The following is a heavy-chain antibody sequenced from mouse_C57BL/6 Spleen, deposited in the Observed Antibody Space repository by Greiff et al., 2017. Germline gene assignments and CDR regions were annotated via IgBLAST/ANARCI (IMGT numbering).Heavy chain of an antibody. V-gene: IGHV1-19*01. D-gene: IGHD4-1*01. CDR2: INPYNGGT. J-gene: IGHJ4*01. CDR1: GYTFTDYY. CDR3: ARFLTGAYYYAMDY. Sequence: VQLQQSGPVLVKPGASVKMSCKASGYTFTDYYMNWVKQSHGKSLEWIGVINPYNGGTSYNQKFKGKATLTVDKSSSTAYMELNSLTSEDSAVYYCARFLTGAYYYAMDYWGQGTSVTVSS.